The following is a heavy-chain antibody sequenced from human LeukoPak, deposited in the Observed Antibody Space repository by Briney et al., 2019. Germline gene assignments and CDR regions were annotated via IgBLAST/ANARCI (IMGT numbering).Heavy chain of an antibody. D-gene: IGHD3-10*01. J-gene: IGHJ5*02. CDR2: ISYDGSNK. V-gene: IGHV3-30*04. CDR1: GFTFSSYA. CDR3: AREGEASNWFDP. Sequence: GGSLRLSCAASGFTFSSYAMHWVRQAPGKGLEWVAVISYDGSNKYYADSVKGRFTISRDNSKNTLYLQMNSLRAEDTAVYYCAREGEASNWFDPWGQGTLVTVSS.